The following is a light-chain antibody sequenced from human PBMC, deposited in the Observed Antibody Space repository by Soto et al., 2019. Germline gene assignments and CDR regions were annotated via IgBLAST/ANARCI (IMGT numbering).Light chain of an antibody. CDR3: QQSYRVPLT. CDR2: DAS. V-gene: IGKV1-5*01. CDR1: QSISSW. J-gene: IGKJ4*01. Sequence: IQMTHSPSTLSASVGDRVTITCRASQSISSWLAWYQQKPGKAPKLLIYDASSLESGVPSRFSGSGSGTEFTLTISSLQPEDFASYYCQQSYRVPLTFGGRTKVDIK.